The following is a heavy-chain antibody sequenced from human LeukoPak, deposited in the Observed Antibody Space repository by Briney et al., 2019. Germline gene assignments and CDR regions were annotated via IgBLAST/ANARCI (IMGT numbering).Heavy chain of an antibody. V-gene: IGHV3-48*04. J-gene: IGHJ3*02. CDR1: GFTFSSYA. CDR3: ARAAYDTSGNHAFDI. Sequence: GRSLRLSCAASGFTFSSYAMHWVRQAPGKGLEWVSYISSSSSTIYYADSVKGRFTISRDNAKNSLYLQMNSLRVEDTAVYYCARAAYDTSGNHAFDIWGQGTMVTVSS. CDR2: ISSSSSTI. D-gene: IGHD3-22*01.